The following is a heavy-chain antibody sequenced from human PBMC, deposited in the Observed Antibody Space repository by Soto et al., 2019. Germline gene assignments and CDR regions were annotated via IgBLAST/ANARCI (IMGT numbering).Heavy chain of an antibody. D-gene: IGHD1-26*01. Sequence: GESLKISCKGSAYSFTTYWIGWVRQMPGKGLECMGIIYPGDSDTRYSPSFEGQVTISVDKSISTAYLQWSSLKASDTGMYYCARDSGSPDPYYYYAMDVWGQGTTVTVSS. CDR1: AYSFTTYW. V-gene: IGHV5-51*01. CDR3: ARDSGSPDPYYYYAMDV. CDR2: IYPGDSDT. J-gene: IGHJ6*02.